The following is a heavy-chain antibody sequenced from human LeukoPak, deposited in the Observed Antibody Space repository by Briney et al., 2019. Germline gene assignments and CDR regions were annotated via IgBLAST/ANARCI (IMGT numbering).Heavy chain of an antibody. CDR2: ISSSGSTI. CDR3: AKAGNYYYDSSGYEFDY. Sequence: PGGSLRLSCAASGFTFSDYYMSWIRQAPGKGLEWVSYISSSGSTIYYADSVKGRLTISRDNAKNSLYLQMNSLRAEDTAVYYCAKAGNYYYDSSGYEFDYWGQGTLVTVSS. V-gene: IGHV3-11*01. CDR1: GFTFSDYY. J-gene: IGHJ4*02. D-gene: IGHD3-22*01.